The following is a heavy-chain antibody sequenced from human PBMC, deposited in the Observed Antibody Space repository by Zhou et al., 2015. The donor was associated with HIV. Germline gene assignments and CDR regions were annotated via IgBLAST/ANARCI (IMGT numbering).Heavy chain of an antibody. CDR1: GFAFNDYA. CDR3: ARDGIVGTTISKAGQYFQY. CDR2: ISGSGDT. D-gene: IGHD1-26*01. Sequence: EVQLLESGGGLVQPGGSLRVSCAASGFAFNDYAMSWVRQAPGKGLEWIAYISGSGDTYYADSVKGRFTISSDSATSSLFLQMNSLRDEDTAIYYCARDGIVGTTISKAGQYFQYWGLGTLVTVSS. J-gene: IGHJ1*01. V-gene: IGHV3-69-1*01.